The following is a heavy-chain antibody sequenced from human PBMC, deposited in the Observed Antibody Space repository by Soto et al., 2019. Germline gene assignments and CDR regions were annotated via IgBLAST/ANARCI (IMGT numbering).Heavy chain of an antibody. J-gene: IGHJ6*02. CDR3: TTGSVEGV. CDR1: GLTISNAW. D-gene: IGHD2-15*01. Sequence: EVQLVESGGGFIYPGAALRLSCAASGLTISNAWMHCVRQAPGKGLEWVGRLKTNTEGGTTDYAAAVKGRFTVSRDALKNTLYLQINRLKTEATAEYYCTTGSVEGVWGQGTTVTVSS. V-gene: IGHV3-15*07. CDR2: LKTNTEGGTT.